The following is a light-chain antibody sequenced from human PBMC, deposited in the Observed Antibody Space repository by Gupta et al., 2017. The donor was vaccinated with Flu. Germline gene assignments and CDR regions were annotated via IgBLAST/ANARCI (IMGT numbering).Light chain of an antibody. CDR3: QVWDSSSDHWV. V-gene: IGLV3-21*02. Sequence: SYVLTQPPSVSVAPGQTARITRGGNNIGSKSVHWYQQKPGQAPVLVVYDDRDRPSGIPERYSGSNSVNTATLTISRVEAGDEADYYCQVWDSSSDHWVFGGGTKLTVL. CDR2: DDR. CDR1: NIGSKS. J-gene: IGLJ3*02.